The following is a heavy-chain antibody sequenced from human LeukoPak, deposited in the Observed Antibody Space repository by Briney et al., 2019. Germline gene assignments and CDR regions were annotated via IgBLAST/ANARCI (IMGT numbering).Heavy chain of an antibody. Sequence: SETLSLTCTVSDDSISDYYREWIRQPPGKGLEWIGYFHNSGTSTYNPSLKSRVTISADTSKNQFSLKLNSLTTADTAVYYCTRGAGWLIDYWGQGTLVTVSS. V-gene: IGHV4-59*01. CDR2: FHNSGTS. CDR1: DDSISDYY. CDR3: TRGAGWLIDY. J-gene: IGHJ4*02. D-gene: IGHD3-16*01.